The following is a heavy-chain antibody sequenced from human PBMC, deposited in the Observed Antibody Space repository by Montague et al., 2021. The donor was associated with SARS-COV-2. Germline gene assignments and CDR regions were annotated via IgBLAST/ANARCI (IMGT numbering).Heavy chain of an antibody. V-gene: IGHV4-4*02. D-gene: IGHD4-23*01. CDR2: IYQRVST. J-gene: IGHJ4*02. Sequence: SETLSLTYAVSGDSIMPADCWSWVRQPPGQGLEWIGEIYQRVSTNYSPSLKSRVSMSVDKSKNQVSLELYSVTAGDTALYYCVRAGGIHNRPPVWGQGALVIVSS. CDR1: GDSIMPADC. CDR3: VRAGGIHNRPPV.